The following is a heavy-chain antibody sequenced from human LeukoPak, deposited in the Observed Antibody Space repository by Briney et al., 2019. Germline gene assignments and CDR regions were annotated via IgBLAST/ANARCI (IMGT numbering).Heavy chain of an antibody. CDR1: GGSIRSSYYY. CDR3: ARVGDDFWSGYFWFDP. D-gene: IGHD3-3*01. J-gene: IGHJ5*02. V-gene: IGHV4-39*07. CDR2: IYDSGST. Sequence: SETLSLTCTVSGGSIRSSYYYWGWIRQPPGKGLEWIGSIYDSGSTYYNPSLKSRVTISVDTSKNQFSLKLSSVTAADTAVYYCARVGDDFWSGYFWFDPWGQGTLVTVSS.